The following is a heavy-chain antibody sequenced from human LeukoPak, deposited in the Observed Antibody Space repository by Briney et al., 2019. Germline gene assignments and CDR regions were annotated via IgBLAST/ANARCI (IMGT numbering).Heavy chain of an antibody. J-gene: IGHJ5*02. CDR1: GYTLTELS. V-gene: IGHV1-24*01. Sequence: ASVKVSCKVSGYTLTELSMHWVRQAPGKGLEWMGGFDPEDGETIYAQKFQGRVTMTEDTSTDTAYMELSSLRSEDTAVYYCATGWPAGLKKNWFDPWGQGTLATVSS. CDR3: ATGWPAGLKKNWFDP. CDR2: FDPEDGET. D-gene: IGHD6-13*01.